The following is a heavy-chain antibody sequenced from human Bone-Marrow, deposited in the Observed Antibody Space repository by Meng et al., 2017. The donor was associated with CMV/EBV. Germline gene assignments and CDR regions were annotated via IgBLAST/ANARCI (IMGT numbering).Heavy chain of an antibody. J-gene: IGHJ5*02. CDR1: GFTFRSYE. D-gene: IGHD3-3*01. CDR3: ESPPNYDFWSGYKNPTNWFDP. V-gene: IGHV3-48*03. CDR2: ISSSGSTI. Sequence: GGFLRLSCAASGFTFRSYEMNWVRQAPGKGLEWVSYISSSGSTIYYPDYVKGRFTISRDNAKNSLYLQMNSLKAEDTAVYYFESPPNYDFWSGYKNPTNWFDPWGQGTMVTVSS.